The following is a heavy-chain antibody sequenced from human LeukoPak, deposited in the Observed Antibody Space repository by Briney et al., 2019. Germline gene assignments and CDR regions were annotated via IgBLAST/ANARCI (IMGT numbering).Heavy chain of an antibody. Sequence: ASVKVSCKASGYTFTSYGISWVRQAPGQGLEWMGWISAYNGNTNYAQKFQGRVTMTTDTSTSTAYMELRSLGSDDTAVYYCARDLRIVGATSWFDPWGQGTLVTVSS. CDR1: GYTFTSYG. V-gene: IGHV1-18*01. CDR2: ISAYNGNT. J-gene: IGHJ5*02. D-gene: IGHD1-26*01. CDR3: ARDLRIVGATSWFDP.